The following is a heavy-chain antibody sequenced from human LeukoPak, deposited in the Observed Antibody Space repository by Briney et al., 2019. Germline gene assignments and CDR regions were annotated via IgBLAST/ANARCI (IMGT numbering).Heavy chain of an antibody. D-gene: IGHD6-19*01. J-gene: IGHJ6*03. V-gene: IGHV1-46*01. CDR1: GYTFTSYY. CDR2: INPSGGST. CDR3: ARDWGGGQWRFTYYYYYMDV. Sequence: EASVKVSCKASGYTFTSYYMHWVRQAPGQGLEWMGIINPSGGSTSYAQKFQGRVTTTRDTSTSTVYMELSSLRSEDTAVYYCARDWGGGQWRFTYYYYYMDVWGKGTTVTISS.